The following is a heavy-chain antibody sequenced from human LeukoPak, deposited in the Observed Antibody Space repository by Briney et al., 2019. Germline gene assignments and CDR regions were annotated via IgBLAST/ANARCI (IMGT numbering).Heavy chain of an antibody. D-gene: IGHD2-2*01. CDR1: GYTFTGYY. Sequence: ASVKVSCKASGYTFTGYYMHWVRQAPGQGLEWMGWIIPNSGGTNYAQKFQGRVTITRNTSISTAYMELSSLRSEDTPVYYCARGSRRIVVVPAATGATILYYFDYWGQGTLVTVSS. CDR3: ARGSRRIVVVPAATGATILYYFDY. CDR2: IIPNSGGT. J-gene: IGHJ4*02. V-gene: IGHV1-2*02.